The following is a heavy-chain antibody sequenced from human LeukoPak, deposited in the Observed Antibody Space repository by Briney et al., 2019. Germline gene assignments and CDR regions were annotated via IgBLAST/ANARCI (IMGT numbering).Heavy chain of an antibody. J-gene: IGHJ4*02. Sequence: VASVKVSCKASGYTFTGYYIHWVRQAPGQGLEWMGWINDNSGDTTYAQKFQGRVTMTRDTSISTVYMELNSLISDDTAVYYCARVLSNGDYWGQGTLVTVSS. D-gene: IGHD2-8*01. CDR1: GYTFTGYY. V-gene: IGHV1-2*02. CDR2: INDNSGDT. CDR3: ARVLSNGDY.